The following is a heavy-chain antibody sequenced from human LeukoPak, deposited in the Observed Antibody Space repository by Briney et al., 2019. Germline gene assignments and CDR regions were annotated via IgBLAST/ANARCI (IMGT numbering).Heavy chain of an antibody. D-gene: IGHD5-24*01. V-gene: IGHV3-7*01. CDR1: GFTFSNAY. J-gene: IGHJ4*02. CDR2: IKQDGNEK. CDR3: ARELLGHGYNSGDFDY. Sequence: GGSLRLSCAASGFTFSNAYMNWVRQAPGKGLEWVANIKQDGNEKYYVDSVKGRFTISRDNAKNSLYLQMNSLRAEDTAVYYCARELLGHGYNSGDFDYWGQGTLVTVSS.